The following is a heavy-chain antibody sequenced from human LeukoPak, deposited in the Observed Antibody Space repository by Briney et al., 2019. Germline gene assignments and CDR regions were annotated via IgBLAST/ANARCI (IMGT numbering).Heavy chain of an antibody. J-gene: IGHJ4*02. Sequence: SETLSLTCTVSGDSISNSYFYWGWIRQPPGKGLEWIGTINYSGSTYYSPSLRSRVTISVDTSKHQFSLKLNSVTAADTAVYYCGRRVVVAATFDYWGQGTLVTVSS. CDR2: INYSGST. CDR3: GRRVVVAATFDY. CDR1: GDSISNSYFY. D-gene: IGHD2-15*01. V-gene: IGHV4-39*01.